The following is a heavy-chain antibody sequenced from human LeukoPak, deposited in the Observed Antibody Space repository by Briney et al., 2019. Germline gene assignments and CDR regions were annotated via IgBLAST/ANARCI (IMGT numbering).Heavy chain of an antibody. CDR2: IYHSGST. D-gene: IGHD6-13*01. CDR1: GYSISSGYY. J-gene: IGHJ4*02. CDR3: ARDQEGIAAPGTR. Sequence: SETLSLTCTVSGYSISSGYYWGWIRQPPGKGLEWIGSIYHSGSTYYNPSLKSRVTISVDTSKNQFSLKLSSVTAADTAVYYCARDQEGIAAPGTRWGQGTLVTVSS. V-gene: IGHV4-38-2*02.